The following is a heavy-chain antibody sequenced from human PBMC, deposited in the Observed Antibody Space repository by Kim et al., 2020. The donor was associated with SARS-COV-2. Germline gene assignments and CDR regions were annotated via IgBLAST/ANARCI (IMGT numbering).Heavy chain of an antibody. Sequence: GGTDYNPSLKSRVTISVDTSKNQFSLKLGSVTASDTAVYYCARETTGTFDIWGQGTMVTVSS. J-gene: IGHJ3*02. CDR2: GGT. V-gene: IGHV4-31*02. D-gene: IGHD1-1*01. CDR3: ARETTGTFDI.